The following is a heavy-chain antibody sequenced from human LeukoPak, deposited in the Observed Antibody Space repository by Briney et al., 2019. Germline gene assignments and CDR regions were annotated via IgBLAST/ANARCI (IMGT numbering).Heavy chain of an antibody. CDR1: GFTFNTRW. Sequence: GGSLRLSCAASGFTFNTRWMHWVRQAPRKGLVWVSRINSDGSSTNYADSVKGRFTISRDNAKNMVYLQMNSLRADDTAVYYCTRAQPTQWANDYWGQGTLVTVSS. D-gene: IGHD1-14*01. CDR3: TRAQPTQWANDY. V-gene: IGHV3-74*01. CDR2: INSDGSST. J-gene: IGHJ4*02.